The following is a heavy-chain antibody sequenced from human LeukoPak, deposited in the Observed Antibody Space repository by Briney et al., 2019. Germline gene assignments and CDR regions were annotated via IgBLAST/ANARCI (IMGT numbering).Heavy chain of an antibody. J-gene: IGHJ4*02. D-gene: IGHD3-9*01. V-gene: IGHV1-8*01. CDR3: ARGSTATGYYEFDY. CDR1: GYTFTSYD. CDR2: MNPNSGNT. Sequence: ASVKVPCKASGYTFTSYDINWVRQATGQGLEWMGWMNPNSGNTGYAQKFQGRVTMTRNTSISTAYMELSSLRSEDTAVYYCARGSTATGYYEFDYWGQGTLVTVSS.